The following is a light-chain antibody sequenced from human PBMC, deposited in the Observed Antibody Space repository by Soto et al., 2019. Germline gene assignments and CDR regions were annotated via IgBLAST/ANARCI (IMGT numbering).Light chain of an antibody. J-gene: IGLJ2*01. CDR2: SNN. Sequence: QSALTQPPSASGTPGQRVTISCSGSSSNIGRNTVNWYQQLPGTAPKVLIYSNNQRPSGVPDRLSGPKSGTSASLAISGLQSEDEADYYCAAWDDSLNAVVFGGGTKLTVL. V-gene: IGLV1-44*01. CDR1: SSNIGRNT. CDR3: AAWDDSLNAVV.